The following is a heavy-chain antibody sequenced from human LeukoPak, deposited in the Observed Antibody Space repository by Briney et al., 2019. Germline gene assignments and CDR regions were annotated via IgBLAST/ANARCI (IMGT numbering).Heavy chain of an antibody. CDR2: IYYSGNT. V-gene: IGHV4-39*01. D-gene: IGHD2-15*01. CDR1: GGSISNNNFY. Sequence: SETLSLTCTVSGGSISNNNFYWGWIRQPPGKGLEWIGTIYYSGNTYFNPSLKSRVTISVDTSKSQFSLKLSSVTAADTAVYYCARVDCSGGSCNFDYWGQGTLVTVSS. J-gene: IGHJ4*02. CDR3: ARVDCSGGSCNFDY.